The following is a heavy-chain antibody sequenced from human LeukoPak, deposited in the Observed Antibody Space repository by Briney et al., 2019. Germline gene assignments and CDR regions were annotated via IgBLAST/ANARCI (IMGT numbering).Heavy chain of an antibody. J-gene: IGHJ4*02. V-gene: IGHV3-20*04. D-gene: IGHD1-14*01. CDR3: GREILEPGKTLTY. CDR2: INWNGGST. Sequence: GGSLRLSCAASGFSFDDYGMSWVRQAPGKGLEWVSGINWNGGSTGYADSVKGRFTISRDNAKNTLYLQMNSLRVEDTAVYYCGREILEPGKTLTYWGQGSLITVSS. CDR1: GFSFDDYG.